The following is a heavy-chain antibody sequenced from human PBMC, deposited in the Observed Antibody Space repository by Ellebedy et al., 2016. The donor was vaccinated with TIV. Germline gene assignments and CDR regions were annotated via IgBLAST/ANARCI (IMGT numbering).Heavy chain of an antibody. Sequence: GESLKISCAASGFTFNNYAMTWVRQAPGKGLEWISTIGIKTYYADSVKGRFTISRDNSRNTVYLQMNSLRAEDTAVYYCAKGSGSYPVLHPTDYWGQGTLVTVSS. D-gene: IGHD1-26*01. CDR2: IGIKT. CDR1: GFTFNNYA. V-gene: IGHV3-23*05. CDR3: AKGSGSYPVLHPTDY. J-gene: IGHJ4*02.